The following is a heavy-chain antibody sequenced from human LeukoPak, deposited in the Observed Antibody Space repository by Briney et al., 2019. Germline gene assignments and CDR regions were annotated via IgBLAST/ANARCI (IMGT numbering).Heavy chain of an antibody. CDR1: GYTFTAYY. D-gene: IGHD6-19*01. V-gene: IGHV1-2*02. CDR2: INPNSGGT. J-gene: IGHJ4*02. Sequence: ASVKVSCKASGYTFTAYYLHWVRQAPGQGLEWLRWINPNSGGTNYAQKFQGRVTMTRDTSISTAYMELNRLRSDDTAVYYCARDVEYSSERFNYWGQGTLVTVSS. CDR3: ARDVEYSSERFNY.